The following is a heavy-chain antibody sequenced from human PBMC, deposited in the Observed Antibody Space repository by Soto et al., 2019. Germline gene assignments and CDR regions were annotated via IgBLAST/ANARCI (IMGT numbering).Heavy chain of an antibody. CDR2: IYHSGST. CDR3: ARANYDSSGYPDLDY. Sequence: SETLSLTCAVSGGSISSGGYSWSWIRQPPGKGLEWIGYIYHSGSTYYNPSLKSRVTISVDRSKNQFSLKLSSVTAADTAVYYCARANYDSSGYPDLDYWGQGTLVTAPQ. D-gene: IGHD3-22*01. CDR1: GGSISSGGYS. J-gene: IGHJ4*02. V-gene: IGHV4-30-2*01.